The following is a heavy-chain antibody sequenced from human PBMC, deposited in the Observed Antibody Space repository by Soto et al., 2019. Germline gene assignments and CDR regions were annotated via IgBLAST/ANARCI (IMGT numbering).Heavy chain of an antibody. Sequence: AASVKVSCKASGYTFTSYGIIWVRQAPGQRLEWMGWINAGNGNTKYSQKFQGRVTITRDTSASTAYMELSSLRSEDTAVYYCARELSHSSSWYLGDYYYGMDVWGQGTTVTVSS. D-gene: IGHD6-13*01. CDR3: ARELSHSSSWYLGDYYYGMDV. CDR2: INAGNGNT. J-gene: IGHJ6*02. CDR1: GYTFTSYG. V-gene: IGHV1-3*01.